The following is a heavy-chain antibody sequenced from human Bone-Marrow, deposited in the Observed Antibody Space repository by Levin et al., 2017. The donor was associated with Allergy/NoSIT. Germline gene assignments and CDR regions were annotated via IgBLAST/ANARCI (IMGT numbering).Heavy chain of an antibody. CDR3: ARGPPVDYYDRSGFYYPFDH. J-gene: IGHJ4*02. D-gene: IGHD3-22*01. V-gene: IGHV4-34*01. CDR2: INHSGST. CDR1: GGSFSSYY. Sequence: PSETLSLTCAVYGGSFSSYYWSWIRQAPGKGLEWIGEINHSGSTNYNPSLKSRITITVDTSENHFSLKLNSVTAADTAVFYCARGPPVDYYDRSGFYYPFDHWGQGTLVTVSS.